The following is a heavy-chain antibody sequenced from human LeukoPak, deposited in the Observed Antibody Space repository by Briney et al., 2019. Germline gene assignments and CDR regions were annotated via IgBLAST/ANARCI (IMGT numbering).Heavy chain of an antibody. V-gene: IGHV4-59*12. D-gene: IGHD3-3*01. CDR1: GGSITSYY. J-gene: IGHJ4*02. CDR2: IYYSGST. CDR3: ARGILPDY. Sequence: SETLSLTCTVSGGSITSYYWSWIRQPPGKGLEWIGYIYYSGSTNYNPSLKSRVTISVDTSKNQFSLKLSSVTAADTAVYYCARGILPDYWGQGTLVTVSS.